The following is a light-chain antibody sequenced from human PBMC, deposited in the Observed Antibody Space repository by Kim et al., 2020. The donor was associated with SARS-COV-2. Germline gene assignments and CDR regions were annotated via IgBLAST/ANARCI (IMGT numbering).Light chain of an antibody. CDR3: SSFTTRSTLV. CDR1: SSNIGSYNY. CDR2: DVN. Sequence: GHSISISCTGTSSNIGSYNYVSWNQQHPGKAPKLMIYDVNKRPSGISSRFSGSKSGSTASLTISGLQAEDEADYYCSSFTTRSTLVFGGGTQLTVL. V-gene: IGLV2-14*03. J-gene: IGLJ3*02.